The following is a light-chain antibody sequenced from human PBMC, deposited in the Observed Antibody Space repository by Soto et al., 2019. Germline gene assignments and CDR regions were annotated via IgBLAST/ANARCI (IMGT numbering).Light chain of an antibody. Sequence: EIVMTQSPATLSVSPGERATLSCRASQSVSSNLAWYQQKPCQDPRLHIYDASTRATGIPARFSSSRSGTEFTLTVSTLLSEDFDVYYCQHYNTWPRTFGQGTKVEIQ. CDR2: DAS. J-gene: IGKJ1*01. CDR1: QSVSSN. V-gene: IGKV3-15*01. CDR3: QHYNTWPRT.